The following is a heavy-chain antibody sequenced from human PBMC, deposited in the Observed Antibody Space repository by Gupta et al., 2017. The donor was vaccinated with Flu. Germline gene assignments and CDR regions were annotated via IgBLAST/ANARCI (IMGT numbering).Heavy chain of an antibody. Sequence: SNSATDGWGWLRQPPGKGLEWMTSISDIRETYYNPSIKRRVTISIDTSKNQFSLRLNSVTAADTAVDLCERVYNSRRAFDIWGQGTVVTNST. CDR3: ERVYNSRRAFDI. D-gene: IGHD1-1*01. CDR1: SNSATDG. J-gene: IGHJ3*02. V-gene: IGHV4-39*07. CDR2: ISDIRET.